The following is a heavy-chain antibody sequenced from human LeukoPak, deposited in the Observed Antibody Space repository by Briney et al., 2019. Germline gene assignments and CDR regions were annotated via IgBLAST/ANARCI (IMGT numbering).Heavy chain of an antibody. Sequence: SVTVSCTASGYTFTSYYMHWVRQAPGQGLEWMGGIIPIFGTANYAQKFQGRVTITADESTSTAYMELSSLRSEDTAVYYCARDIAVAVHDAFDIWGQGTMATVSS. CDR1: GYTFTSYY. V-gene: IGHV1-69*13. J-gene: IGHJ3*02. CDR3: ARDIAVAVHDAFDI. D-gene: IGHD6-19*01. CDR2: IIPIFGTA.